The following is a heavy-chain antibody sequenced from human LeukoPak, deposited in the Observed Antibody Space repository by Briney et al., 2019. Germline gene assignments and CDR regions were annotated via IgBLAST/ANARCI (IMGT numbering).Heavy chain of an antibody. CDR1: GYTFTGYY. D-gene: IGHD1-26*01. J-gene: IGHJ3*02. CDR2: INPNSGGT. CDR3: ARSQGSGSYRDAFDI. Sequence: ASVKVSCKASGYTFTGYYMHWVRQAPGQGLEWMGWINPNSGGTNYAQKFQGRVTMTRDTSISTAYMELSRLRSDDTAVYYCARSQGSGSYRDAFDIWGQGTMVTVSS. V-gene: IGHV1-2*02.